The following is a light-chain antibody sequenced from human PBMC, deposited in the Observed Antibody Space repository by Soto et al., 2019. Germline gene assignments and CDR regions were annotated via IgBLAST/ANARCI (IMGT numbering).Light chain of an antibody. CDR3: QQYNNWPRT. Sequence: EIVLTQSPGTLSLSPGERSTLSCRASQSVSSSYLAWYQQKPGQAPRLLIYGASTRATGIPARFSGSGSGTEFTLTISSLQSEDFAAYYCQQYNNWPRTFGQGTTGDNK. CDR1: QSVSSSY. V-gene: IGKV3-15*01. J-gene: IGKJ1*01. CDR2: GAS.